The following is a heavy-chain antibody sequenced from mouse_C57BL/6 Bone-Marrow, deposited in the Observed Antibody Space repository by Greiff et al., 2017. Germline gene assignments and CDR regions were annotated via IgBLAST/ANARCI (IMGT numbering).Heavy chain of an antibody. Sequence: EVMLVESGGDLVKPGGSLKLSCAASGFTFSSYGMSWVRQTPDKRLEWVATISRGGSYTYYPDSVKGRFTISGDNAKNTLYLQMSSLKSEDTAMYYCARHYDYAWFAYWGQGTLVTVSA. J-gene: IGHJ3*01. CDR2: ISRGGSYT. D-gene: IGHD2-4*01. V-gene: IGHV5-6*01. CDR1: GFTFSSYG. CDR3: ARHYDYAWFAY.